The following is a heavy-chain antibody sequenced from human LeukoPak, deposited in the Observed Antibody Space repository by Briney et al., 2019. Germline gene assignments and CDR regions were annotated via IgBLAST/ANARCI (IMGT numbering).Heavy chain of an antibody. J-gene: IGHJ6*03. CDR1: GFTFSSYG. Sequence: TGRSLRVSCAASGFTFSSYGMHWVRQAPGKGLEWVAVIWYGGSNKYYADSVKGRFTISRDNSKNTLYLQMNSLRAEDTAVYYCAKSIYYYYMDVWGKGTTVTVSS. CDR2: IWYGGSNK. V-gene: IGHV3-33*08. CDR3: AKSIYYYYMDV.